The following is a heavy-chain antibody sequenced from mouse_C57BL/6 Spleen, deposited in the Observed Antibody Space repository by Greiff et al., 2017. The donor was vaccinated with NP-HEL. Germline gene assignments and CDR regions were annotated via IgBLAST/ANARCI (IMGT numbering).Heavy chain of an antibody. J-gene: IGHJ2*01. CDR1: GFTFSDYG. Sequence: EVQLQESGGGLVKPGGSLKLSCAASGFTFSDYGMHWVRQAPEKGLEWVAYISSGSSTIYYADTVKGRFTISRDNAKNTLFLQMTSLRSEDTAMYYCARSDSSGYNYFDYWGQGTTLTVSS. V-gene: IGHV5-17*01. D-gene: IGHD3-2*02. CDR2: ISSGSSTI. CDR3: ARSDSSGYNYFDY.